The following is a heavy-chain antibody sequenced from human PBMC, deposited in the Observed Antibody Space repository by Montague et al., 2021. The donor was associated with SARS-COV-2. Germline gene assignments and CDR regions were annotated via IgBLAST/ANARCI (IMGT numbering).Heavy chain of an antibody. D-gene: IGHD3-3*01. CDR1: GGSISSSSYY. CDR2: IYYSGST. CDR3: ARQKMGSVTIFGVVMHDRWLDP. Sequence: SETLSLTCTVSGGSISSSSYYWGWIRQPPGKGLEWIGNIYYSGSTYYXXXLKSRVTISVDTSKNQFSLKLSSVTAADTAVYYCARQKMGSVTIFGVVMHDRWLDPWGQGTLVTVSS. V-gene: IGHV4-39*01. J-gene: IGHJ5*02.